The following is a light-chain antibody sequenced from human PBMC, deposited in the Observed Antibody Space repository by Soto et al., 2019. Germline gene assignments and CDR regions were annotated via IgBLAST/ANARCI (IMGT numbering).Light chain of an antibody. CDR1: QGISSY. V-gene: IGKV1-9*01. J-gene: IGKJ1*01. Sequence: DFQLTQSPSFLSASIGDRVTITCRASQGISSYLAWYQQKPGKPPKLLIYTASTLQSGVPSRFSGSGSGTEFTLTISSLQPEDFATYYCQHLKTYPQTFGQGTKVDI. CDR2: TAS. CDR3: QHLKTYPQT.